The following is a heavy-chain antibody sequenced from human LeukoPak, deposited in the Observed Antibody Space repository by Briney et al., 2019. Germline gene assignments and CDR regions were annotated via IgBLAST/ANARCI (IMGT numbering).Heavy chain of an antibody. CDR2: IDNGGNS. CDR1: GGSISSYF. D-gene: IGHD4-17*01. V-gene: IGHV4-59*04. J-gene: IGHJ4*02. Sequence: SETLSLTCTVSGGSISSYFWSWIRQLPGKGLEWLGYIDNGGNSHHNASLKTRVTISVDKSKNQFSLKLSSVTAADTAVYYCARLYGDYVSFDYWGQGTLVTVSS. CDR3: ARLYGDYVSFDY.